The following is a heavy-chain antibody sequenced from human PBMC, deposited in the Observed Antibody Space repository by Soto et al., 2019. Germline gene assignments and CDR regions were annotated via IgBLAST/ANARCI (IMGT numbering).Heavy chain of an antibody. CDR3: ARILEMTANFDY. Sequence: GGSLRLSCSASGFTFSSYALSWVRQAPGKGLEWVSAICASGGCAVYADSVKGRFIISRDNSKNMLHLQMNSLRAEDTAVYYCARILEMTANFDYWGQGTLVTVSS. D-gene: IGHD1-1*01. CDR2: ICASGGCA. J-gene: IGHJ4*02. CDR1: GFTFSSYA. V-gene: IGHV3-23*01.